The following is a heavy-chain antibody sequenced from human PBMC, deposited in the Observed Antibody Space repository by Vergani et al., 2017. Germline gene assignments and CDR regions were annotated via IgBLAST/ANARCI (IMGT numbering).Heavy chain of an antibody. Sequence: EVQLVESGGGLVKPGGSLRLSCAASGFTFSNAWMSWVRQAPGKGLEWVGRIKSKTDGGTTDYAAPVKGRFTISRDDSKNTLYLQMNSLKTEDTAVYYCANGDAQDDSSGYYAVSFDYWGQGTLVTVSS. CDR2: IKSKTDGGTT. D-gene: IGHD3-22*01. V-gene: IGHV3-15*01. CDR1: GFTFSNAW. J-gene: IGHJ4*02. CDR3: ANGDAQDDSSGYYAVSFDY.